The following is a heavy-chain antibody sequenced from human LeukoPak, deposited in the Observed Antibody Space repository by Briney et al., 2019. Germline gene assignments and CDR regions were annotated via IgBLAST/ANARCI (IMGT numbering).Heavy chain of an antibody. Sequence: SETLSLTCTVSGYPISSGYYWGWIRQPPGKGLEWIGGIYHRGSTYYNPSLKSRVTISVDTSKNQFSLKLNSVTAADTAVYYCARVYGSGWTSYNWFDPWGQGTLVTVSS. V-gene: IGHV4-38-2*02. CDR2: IYHRGST. CDR3: ARVYGSGWTSYNWFDP. J-gene: IGHJ5*02. D-gene: IGHD6-19*01. CDR1: GYPISSGYY.